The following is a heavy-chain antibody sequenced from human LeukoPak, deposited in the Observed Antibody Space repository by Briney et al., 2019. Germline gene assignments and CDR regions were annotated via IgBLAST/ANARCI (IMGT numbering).Heavy chain of an antibody. CDR2: FDPEDGET. J-gene: IGHJ4*02. Sequence: ASVKVSCKVSGYTLTELSMHWVRQAPGKGLEWVGGFDPEDGETIYAQKFQGRVTMTEDTSTDTAYMELSSLRSEDTAVYYCWGSGYDFVGTRFDYWGQGTLVTVSS. D-gene: IGHD5-12*01. CDR1: GYTLTELS. V-gene: IGHV1-24*01. CDR3: WGSGYDFVGTRFDY.